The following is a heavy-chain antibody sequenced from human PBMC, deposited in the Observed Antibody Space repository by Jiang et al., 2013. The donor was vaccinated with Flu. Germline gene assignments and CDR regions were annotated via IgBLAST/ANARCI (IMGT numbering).Heavy chain of an antibody. J-gene: IGHJ4*02. D-gene: IGHD3-16*01. V-gene: IGHV4-31*03. CDR1: WLHQQWWLL. Sequence: SLTCTGPWWLHQQWWLLLELDPPAPREGPGVDWVHLLQWEHLLQPSLKSRVTISVDTSKNQFSLKLSSVTAADTAVYYCARDHGGPLGYWGQGTLVTVSS. CDR2: LLQWEH. CDR3: ARDHGGPLGY.